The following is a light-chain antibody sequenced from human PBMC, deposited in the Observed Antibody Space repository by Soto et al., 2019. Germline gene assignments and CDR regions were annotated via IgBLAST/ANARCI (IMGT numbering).Light chain of an antibody. CDR1: NIETKG. V-gene: IGLV3-21*02. CDR2: DDS. CDR3: QVWDPSDPYVV. J-gene: IGLJ2*01. Sequence: SYELTQPPSVSVAPGQTARITCGGSNIETKGVHWYQQKPGQAPVMVVYDDSDRPSGIPERFSGSNSGNTATLTISRVEAGDEADYFCQVWDPSDPYVVFGGGTKLTVL.